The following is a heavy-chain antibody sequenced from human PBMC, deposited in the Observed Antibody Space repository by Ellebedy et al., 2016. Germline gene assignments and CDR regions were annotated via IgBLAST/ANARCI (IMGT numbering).Heavy chain of an antibody. CDR3: AKDWVYYDSSSWYFDL. D-gene: IGHD3-22*01. Sequence: GGSLRLSCAASGFTFSDYYMSWIRQAPGKGLEWVSHISSSGSTIYYADSVKGRFTISRDNAENSLYLQMNSLRAEDTAVYYCAKDWVYYDSSSWYFDLWGRGTLVTVSS. V-gene: IGHV3-11*01. CDR1: GFTFSDYY. CDR2: ISSSGSTI. J-gene: IGHJ2*01.